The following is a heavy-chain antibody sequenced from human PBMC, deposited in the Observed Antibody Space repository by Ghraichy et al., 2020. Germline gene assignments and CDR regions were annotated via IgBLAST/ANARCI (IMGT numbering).Heavy chain of an antibody. D-gene: IGHD3-16*01. J-gene: IGHJ4*02. CDR1: GGSISSSSYY. V-gene: IGHV4-39*01. CDR2: IYYSGST. CDR3: ARLQSLRSGIDFDY. Sequence: TLSLTCTVSGGSISSSSYYWGWIRQPPGKGLEWIGSIYYSGSTYYNPSLKSRVTISVDTSKNQFSLKLSSVTAADTAVYYCARLQSLRSGIDFDYWGQGTLVTVSS.